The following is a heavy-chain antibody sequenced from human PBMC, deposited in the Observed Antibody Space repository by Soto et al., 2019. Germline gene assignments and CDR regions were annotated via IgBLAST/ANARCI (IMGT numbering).Heavy chain of an antibody. CDR2: IYHSGST. CDR3: ARYYDFWSGYHYGMDV. Sequence: PSETLSLTCAVSGGSIGSSNGWSWVRQPPGKGLEWIGEIYHSGSTNYNPSLKSRVTISVDKSKNQFSLKLSSVTAADTAVYYCARYYDFWSGYHYGMDVWGQGTTVTVSS. CDR1: GGSIGSSNG. J-gene: IGHJ6*02. D-gene: IGHD3-3*01. V-gene: IGHV4-4*02.